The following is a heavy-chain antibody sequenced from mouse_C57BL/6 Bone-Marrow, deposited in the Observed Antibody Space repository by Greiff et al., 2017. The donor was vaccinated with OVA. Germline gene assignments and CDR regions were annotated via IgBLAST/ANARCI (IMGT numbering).Heavy chain of an antibody. D-gene: IGHD2-5*01. Sequence: HSVAELVRPGASVTLSCQASCYTFTDYEMHWVKQTPVHGLEWIGAIDPETGGTAYNQKFKGKAILTADKSSSTAYMELRSLTSEDSAVYYCTRGYSNYYAMDYWGQGTSVTVSS. CDR3: TRGYSNYYAMDY. V-gene: IGHV1-15*01. CDR2: IDPETGGT. J-gene: IGHJ4*01. CDR1: CYTFTDYE.